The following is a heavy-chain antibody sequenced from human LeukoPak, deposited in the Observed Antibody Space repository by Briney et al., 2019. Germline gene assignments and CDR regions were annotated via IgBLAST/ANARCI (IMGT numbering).Heavy chain of an antibody. Sequence: GGSLRLSCAASGFIFSSYGMHWVRQAPGKGLEWVAVIYYDGSNKYYADSVRGRFTISRDNSKNTLFLQMNNLRAEDTAMYYCVRHAYYVFDIWGQGTMVTVSS. CDR1: GFIFSSYG. D-gene: IGHD3-10*01. CDR2: IYYDGSNK. CDR3: VRHAYYVFDI. J-gene: IGHJ3*02. V-gene: IGHV3-33*01.